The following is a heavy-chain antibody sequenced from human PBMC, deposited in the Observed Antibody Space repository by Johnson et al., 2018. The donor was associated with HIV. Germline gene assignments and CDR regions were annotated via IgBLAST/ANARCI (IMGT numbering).Heavy chain of an antibody. J-gene: IGHJ3*01. CDR1: GFIFSNYP. CDR3: ARDRSTYSGSYYGWDAF. D-gene: IGHD1-26*01. Sequence: HVQLVESGGGVVRPGRSLRLSCAASGFIFSNYPMHWVRQAPGKGLEWVAVISFDGSKKYHADSVKGRFTISRDNSKNTLYLQMNSLRAEDTAVYFCARDRSTYSGSYYGWDAF. V-gene: IGHV3-30*14. CDR2: ISFDGSKK.